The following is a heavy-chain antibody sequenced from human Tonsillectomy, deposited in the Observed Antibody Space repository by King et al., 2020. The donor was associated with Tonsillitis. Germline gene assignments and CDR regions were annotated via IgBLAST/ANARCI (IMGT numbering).Heavy chain of an antibody. J-gene: IGHJ4*02. D-gene: IGHD3-10*01. CDR1: GGSISSNTYS. CDR3: ARHSITMVRGVIPQFDY. CDR2: FYYSGDS. V-gene: IGHV4-39*01. Sequence: LQLQESGPGLLKPSETLSLTCTVSGGSISSNTYSWGWIRQPPGKGLERIGSFYYSGDSYYSPSLKSRVTISVDTSKNQFSLKLNSVTAADTAVYYCARHSITMVRGVIPQFDYWGQGTLVTVSS.